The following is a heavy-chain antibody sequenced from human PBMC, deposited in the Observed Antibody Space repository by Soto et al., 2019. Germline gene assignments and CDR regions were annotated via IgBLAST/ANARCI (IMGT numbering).Heavy chain of an antibody. CDR3: SRGLFTGDY. D-gene: IGHD3-22*01. CDR2: IHPMGGST. J-gene: IGHJ4*02. V-gene: IGHV1-46*03. Sequence: QVQLVQSGAEVKKPGASVKVSCKASGYTFTSSYIHWVRQAPGQGLEWMGIIHPMGGSTDYATKFQGRVTVTMDTSASTVYMELSSLRSEDTAVYYCSRGLFTGDYWGQGTLVTVSS. CDR1: GYTFTSSY.